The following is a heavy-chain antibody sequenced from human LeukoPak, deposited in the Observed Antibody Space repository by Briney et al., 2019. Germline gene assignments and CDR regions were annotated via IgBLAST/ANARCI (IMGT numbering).Heavy chain of an antibody. Sequence: GGSLRLSCATSGFTFSSYSMNWVRQAPGKGLEWVSSISSSSSYIYYADSVKGRFTISRDNAKNSLYLQMNSLRAEDTAVYYCARDRRYFDWSTGPHDYWGQGTLVTVSS. D-gene: IGHD3-9*01. CDR3: ARDRRYFDWSTGPHDY. J-gene: IGHJ4*02. CDR1: GFTFSSYS. V-gene: IGHV3-21*01. CDR2: ISSSSSYI.